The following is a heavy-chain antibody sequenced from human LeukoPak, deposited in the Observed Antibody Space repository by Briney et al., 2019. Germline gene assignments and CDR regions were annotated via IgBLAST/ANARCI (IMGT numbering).Heavy chain of an antibody. J-gene: IGHJ4*02. CDR1: GGSISSRTYY. V-gene: IGHV4-39*02. CDR2: IFYTRSS. Sequence: ASETLSLTCTVFGGSISSRTYYWGWIRQPPGKGLEWIGSIFYTRSSYYNPSLKSRVTISVDTSKNHFSLKLTSLTAADTAVYYCARDSGSYSFDCWGQGTLVTVSS. CDR3: ARDSGSYSFDC. D-gene: IGHD1-26*01.